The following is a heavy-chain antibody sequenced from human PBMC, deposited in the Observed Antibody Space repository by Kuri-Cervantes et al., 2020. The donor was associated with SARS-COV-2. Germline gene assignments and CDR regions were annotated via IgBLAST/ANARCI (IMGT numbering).Heavy chain of an antibody. D-gene: IGHD3-3*01. CDR1: GSTFSSYW. V-gene: IGHV3-74*01. CDR2: INSDGSST. J-gene: IGHJ6*03. CDR3: ARDPLDFWSAHYYYYMDV. Sequence: GGSLRLSCAASGSTFSSYWMHWVRQAPGKGLVWVSRINSDGSSTSYADSVKGRFTISRDNAKNTLYLQMNSLRAEDTAVYYCARDPLDFWSAHYYYYMDVWGKGTTVTVSS.